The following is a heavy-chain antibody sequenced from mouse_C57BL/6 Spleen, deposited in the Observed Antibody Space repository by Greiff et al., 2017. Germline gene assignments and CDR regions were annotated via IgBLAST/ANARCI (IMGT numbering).Heavy chain of an antibody. J-gene: IGHJ4*01. Sequence: VKLMESGAELVRPGTSVKVSCKASGYAFTNYLIEWVKQRPGQGLEWIGVINPGSGGTNYNEKFKGKATLTADKSSSTAYMQLSSLTSEDSAVYFCARLEDGYFYAMDYWGQGTSVTVSS. V-gene: IGHV1-54*01. CDR2: INPGSGGT. CDR3: ARLEDGYFYAMDY. CDR1: GYAFTNYL. D-gene: IGHD2-3*01.